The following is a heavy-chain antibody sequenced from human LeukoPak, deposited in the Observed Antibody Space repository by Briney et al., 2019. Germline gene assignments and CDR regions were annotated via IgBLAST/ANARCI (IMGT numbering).Heavy chain of an antibody. CDR3: TRRNVKFSDYGRMDY. Sequence: PGRSLRRSCEASEFTFNSHVIHWFRQAPGKGLEGLAVISAGGKTAYYADSLKGRFTISRDNVKNTLYLQMNSVKVDDGGLYYCTRRNVKFSDYGRMDYWGQGTLVAVSS. D-gene: IGHD4-17*01. J-gene: IGHJ4*02. CDR2: ISAGGKTA. V-gene: IGHV3-30*03. CDR1: EFTFNSHV.